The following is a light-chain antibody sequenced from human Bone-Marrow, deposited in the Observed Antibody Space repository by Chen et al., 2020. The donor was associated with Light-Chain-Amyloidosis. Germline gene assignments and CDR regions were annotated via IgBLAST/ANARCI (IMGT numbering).Light chain of an antibody. CDR3: QSADSSGTYEVI. Sequence: SYELTQPPSVSVSPGQTARITCSGDDLPTKYAYWYQQKPGQAPVLVIHRDTERPSGVDEAFSGASSGRTATLTSSGVQAEDEADDHCQSADSSGTYEVIFGGGTKLTVL. CDR1: DLPTKY. V-gene: IGLV3-25*03. J-gene: IGLJ2*01. CDR2: RDT.